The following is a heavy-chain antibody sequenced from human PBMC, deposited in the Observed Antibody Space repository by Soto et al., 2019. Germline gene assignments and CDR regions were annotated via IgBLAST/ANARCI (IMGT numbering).Heavy chain of an antibody. V-gene: IGHV1-69*01. CDR3: XXXATVTTYVYYYXGXXV. CDR1: GGTFSSYA. Sequence: QVQLVQSGAEVKKPGSSVKVSCKASGGTFSSYAISWVRQAPGQGLEWMGGIIPIFGTANYAQKFQGRVTITADESTSTAYMELSSLRSEDTAVXXXXXXATVTTYVYYYXGXXVWGQG. J-gene: IGHJ6*02. D-gene: IGHD4-17*01. CDR2: IIPIFGTA.